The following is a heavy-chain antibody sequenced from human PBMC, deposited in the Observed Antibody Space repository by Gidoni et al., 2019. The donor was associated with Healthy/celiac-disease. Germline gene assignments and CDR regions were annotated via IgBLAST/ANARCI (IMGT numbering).Heavy chain of an antibody. CDR1: GFTFSSYA. V-gene: IGHV3-30-3*01. CDR3: ARDRSSSWYRGGHFDY. CDR2: ISYDGSNK. D-gene: IGHD6-13*01. J-gene: IGHJ4*02. Sequence: QVQLVESGGVVVQPGRSLRLSCAASGFTFSSYAMHWVRQVSGKGLEWVAVISYDGSNKYYADSVKGRFTISRDNSENTLYLQMNSLRAEDTAVYYCARDRSSSWYRGGHFDYWGQGTLVTVSS.